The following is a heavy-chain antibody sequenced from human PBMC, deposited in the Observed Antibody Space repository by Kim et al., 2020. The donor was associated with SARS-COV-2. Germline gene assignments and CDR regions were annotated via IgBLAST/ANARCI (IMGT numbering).Heavy chain of an antibody. Sequence: GGSLRLSCAASGFTFSDYYMSWIRQAPGKGLEWVSYISSSGSTIYYADSVKGRFTISRDNAKNSLYLQMNSLRAEDTAVYYCARDERSYYDFWSGYYTFFGYGMDVWGQGTTVTVSS. CDR1: GFTFSDYY. CDR2: ISSSGSTI. V-gene: IGHV3-11*01. D-gene: IGHD3-3*01. CDR3: ARDERSYYDFWSGYYTFFGYGMDV. J-gene: IGHJ6*02.